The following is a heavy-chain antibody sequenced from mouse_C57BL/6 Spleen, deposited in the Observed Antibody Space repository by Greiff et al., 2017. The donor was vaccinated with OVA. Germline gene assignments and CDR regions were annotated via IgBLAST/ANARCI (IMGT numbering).Heavy chain of an antibody. D-gene: IGHD4-1*01. V-gene: IGHV1-22*01. J-gene: IGHJ3*01. Sequence: EVQLRQSGPELVKPGASVKMSCKASGYTFTDYNMHWVKQSHGKSLEWIGYINPNNGGTSYNQKFKGKATLTVNKSSSTAYMELRSLTSEDSAVYYCASGNWDWFAYWGQGTLVTVSA. CDR2: INPNNGGT. CDR3: ASGNWDWFAY. CDR1: GYTFTDYN.